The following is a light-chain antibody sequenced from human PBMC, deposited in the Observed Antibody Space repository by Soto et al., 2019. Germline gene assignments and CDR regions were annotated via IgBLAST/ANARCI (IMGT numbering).Light chain of an antibody. J-gene: IGLJ1*01. CDR3: RSYTSTSNDYC. CDR2: EVR. Sequence: QSVQSQPASVSRTPGQSITISCTGKSRDIGGYDYVSWYQQRSGKAPKLMIYEVRYRPSGVSNRFSGSKSGNTASPAISGLQAEDEADYYCRSYTSTSNDYCFXSGTKVT. V-gene: IGLV2-14*01. CDR1: SRDIGGYDY.